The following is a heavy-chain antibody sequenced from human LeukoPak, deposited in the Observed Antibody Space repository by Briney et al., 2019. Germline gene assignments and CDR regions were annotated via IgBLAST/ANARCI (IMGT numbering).Heavy chain of an antibody. V-gene: IGHV1-69*05. CDR2: IIPIFGTA. D-gene: IGHD3-3*01. CDR1: GGTFSSYA. CDR3: ARDVGIFGVVIIWYFDL. J-gene: IGHJ2*01. Sequence: SVKVSXKASGGTFSSYAISWVRQAPGQGLEWMGRIIPIFGTANYAQKFQGRVTITTDESTSTAYMELSSLRSEDTAVYYCARDVGIFGVVIIWYFDLWGRGTLVTVSS.